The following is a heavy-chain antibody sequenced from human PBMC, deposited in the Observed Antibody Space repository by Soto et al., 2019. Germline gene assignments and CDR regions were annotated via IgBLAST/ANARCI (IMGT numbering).Heavy chain of an antibody. V-gene: IGHV1-69*04. Sequence: PSVKVSCKASGGTFSSYTISWVRQAPGQGLEWMGRIIPILGIANYAQKFQGRVTITADKSTSTAYMELSSLRSEDTAVYYCARDGGYSSSTLYFDYWGQGTLVTVSS. CDR2: IIPILGIA. CDR3: ARDGGYSSSTLYFDY. CDR1: GGTFSSYT. D-gene: IGHD6-13*01. J-gene: IGHJ4*02.